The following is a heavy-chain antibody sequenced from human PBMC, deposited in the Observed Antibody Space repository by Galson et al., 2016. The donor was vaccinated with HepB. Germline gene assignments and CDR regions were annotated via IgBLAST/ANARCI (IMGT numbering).Heavy chain of an antibody. D-gene: IGHD6-19*01. CDR2: IWYDGKNS. Sequence: SLRLSCAASGFTFKNYGMHWVRQAPGKGLEWVAVIWYDGKNSYYAEPLKGRFTVSRDNSKNTVYLQVNSLRAEDTAVYYCAKDVSSGVRSDYFEFWVQGTLVTVSS. CDR3: AKDVSSGVRSDYFEF. J-gene: IGHJ4*02. V-gene: IGHV3-33*06. CDR1: GFTFKNYG.